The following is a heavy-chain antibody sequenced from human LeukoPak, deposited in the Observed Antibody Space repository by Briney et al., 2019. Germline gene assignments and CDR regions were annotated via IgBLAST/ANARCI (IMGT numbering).Heavy chain of an antibody. Sequence: GGSLRLSCAASGFTFSSYWMSWVRQAPGKGLEWVANIKQDGSEKYYVDSVKGRFTISRDNSKNTLYLQMNSLRAEDTAVYYCAKDFGALGRLRFAIDYWGQGTLVTVSS. CDR1: GFTFSSYW. D-gene: IGHD5-12*01. V-gene: IGHV3-7*01. J-gene: IGHJ4*02. CDR3: AKDFGALGRLRFAIDY. CDR2: IKQDGSEK.